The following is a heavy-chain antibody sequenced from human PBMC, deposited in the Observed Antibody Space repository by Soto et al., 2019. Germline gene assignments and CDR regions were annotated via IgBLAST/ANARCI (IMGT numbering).Heavy chain of an antibody. V-gene: IGHV4-59*01. CDR2: IHYSGNT. J-gene: IGHJ4*02. Sequence: QVQLQESGPGLVKPSETLSLTCPVSGASISSYYWSWFRQPPGKGLEWIGYIHYSGNTDYKPSLKSRVTISVDTSKNQFSLRLSSVTAADTAVYYCAGDSRSVWYYYWGQGTLVTVSS. CDR3: AGDSRSVWYYY. D-gene: IGHD6-19*01. CDR1: GASISSYY.